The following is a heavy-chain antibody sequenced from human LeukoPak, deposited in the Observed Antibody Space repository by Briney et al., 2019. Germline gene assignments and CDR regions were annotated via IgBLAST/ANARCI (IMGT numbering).Heavy chain of an antibody. D-gene: IGHD1-7*01. CDR1: GYSISSGYY. CDR3: ARQNWNYASSWFDP. J-gene: IGHJ5*02. Sequence: KPSETLSLTCTASGYSISSGYYWGWIRQPPGKGLEWIGSIYHSGSTYYNPSLKSRVTISVDTSKNQFSLKLSSVTAADTAVYYCARQNWNYASSWFDPWGQGTLVTVSS. V-gene: IGHV4-38-2*02. CDR2: IYHSGST.